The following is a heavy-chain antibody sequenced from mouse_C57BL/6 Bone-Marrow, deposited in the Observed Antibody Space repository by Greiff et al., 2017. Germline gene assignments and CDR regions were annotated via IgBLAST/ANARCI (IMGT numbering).Heavy chain of an antibody. CDR3: AKNQGLRRVFAY. J-gene: IGHJ3*01. Sequence: VQLQQSGPGLVQPSQSLSITCTVSGFSLTSYGVHWVRQSPGKGLEWLGVIWRGGSTDYNAAFMSRLSTTKDNSKSQVFFKMNSLQADDTAIYYCAKNQGLRRVFAYWGQGTLVTVSA. CDR2: IWRGGST. D-gene: IGHD2-4*01. V-gene: IGHV2-5*01. CDR1: GFSLTSYG.